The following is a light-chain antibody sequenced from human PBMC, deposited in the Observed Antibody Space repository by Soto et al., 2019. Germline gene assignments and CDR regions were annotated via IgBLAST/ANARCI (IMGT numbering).Light chain of an antibody. Sequence: QSVLTQPASVSGSPGQSITISCTGTSSDVGTYNYVSWYQHHPGKAPKLIIYEVSNRPSGVSNRFSGSKSGSTASLTISGPQAEDEADYHCSSYTRDTALVFGTGTNVTVL. V-gene: IGLV2-14*01. CDR2: EVS. J-gene: IGLJ1*01. CDR1: SSDVGTYNY. CDR3: SSYTRDTALV.